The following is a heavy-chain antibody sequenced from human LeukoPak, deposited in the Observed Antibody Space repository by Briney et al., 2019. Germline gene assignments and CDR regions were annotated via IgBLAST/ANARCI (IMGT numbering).Heavy chain of an antibody. D-gene: IGHD2-21*02. CDR3: ARDPLAYCGGDCYSNWFDP. J-gene: IGHJ5*02. Sequence: PGGSLRLSCAASGFTLSSYAMHWVGQAPGKGLEWVAVISYDGSNKYYADSVQGRFTISRGKSKNTLYLQMDSLKAEDTAVFYFARDPLAYCGGDCYSNWFDPWGQGTLVTVSS. CDR2: ISYDGSNK. CDR1: GFTLSSYA. V-gene: IGHV3-30-3*01.